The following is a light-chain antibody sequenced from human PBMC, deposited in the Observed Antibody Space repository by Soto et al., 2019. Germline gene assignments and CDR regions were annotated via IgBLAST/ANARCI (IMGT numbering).Light chain of an antibody. CDR1: SSNIGSNT. V-gene: IGLV1-44*01. CDR2: TNN. Sequence: QSVLTQPPSASGTPGRRVTISCSGSSSNIGSNTVNWYQQLPGTAPKLLIYTNNQRPSGVPDRFSDSKSGTSASLAISGLQSEDEADYYCAAWDDSLNGWVFGGGTKVTVL. CDR3: AAWDDSLNGWV. J-gene: IGLJ3*02.